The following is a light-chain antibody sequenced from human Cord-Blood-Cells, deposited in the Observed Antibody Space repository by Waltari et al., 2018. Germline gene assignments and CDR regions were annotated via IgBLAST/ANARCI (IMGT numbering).Light chain of an antibody. Sequence: EIVLTPSPGPLSLSPGDRATLSCRASQSVSSTYLAWYQQKPGQAPRLLIYGASSRATGIPDRFSGSGSGTDFTLTISRLEPEDFAVYYCQQYGSSPPVTFGGGTKVEIK. CDR1: QSVSSTY. CDR3: QQYGSSPPVT. V-gene: IGKV3-20*01. CDR2: GAS. J-gene: IGKJ4*01.